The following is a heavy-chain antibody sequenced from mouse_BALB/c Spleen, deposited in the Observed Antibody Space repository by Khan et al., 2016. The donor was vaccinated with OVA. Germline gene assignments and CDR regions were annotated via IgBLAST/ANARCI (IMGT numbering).Heavy chain of an antibody. CDR3: ARTPGYYTSSYFDY. CDR1: VFTFSNYG. D-gene: IGHD1-1*01. CDR2: ISSGGSYT. J-gene: IGHJ2*01. V-gene: IGHV5-9-3*01. Sequence: EVELVESGGGFVKPGGSLKLSCAASVFTFSNYGLSWVRQTPEKRLEWVATISSGGSYTYYPDSVKGRFTISRANAENTLYLQMSRLRSEDTAMYFCARTPGYYTSSYFDYWGQGTTLTVSS.